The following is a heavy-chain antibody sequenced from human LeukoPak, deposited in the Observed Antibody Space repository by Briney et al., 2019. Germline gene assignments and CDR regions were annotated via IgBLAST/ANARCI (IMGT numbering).Heavy chain of an antibody. CDR3: ARRPSGSGLGFDP. Sequence: KVGESLKISCKGSGYSFTSYWIGWVRQMPGKGLKWMGIIYPGDSDARYSPSFQGQVTISADKSIGAAYLQWSSLKASDTAMYYCARRPSGSGLGFDPWGQGTLVTVSS. CDR2: IYPGDSDA. V-gene: IGHV5-51*01. D-gene: IGHD3-10*01. J-gene: IGHJ5*02. CDR1: GYSFTSYW.